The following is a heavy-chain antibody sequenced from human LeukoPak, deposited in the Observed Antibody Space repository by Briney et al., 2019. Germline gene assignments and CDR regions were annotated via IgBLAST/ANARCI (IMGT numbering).Heavy chain of an antibody. CDR2: ISSSSSYI. V-gene: IGHV3-21*01. CDR1: GFTFSSCS. Sequence: GGSLRLSCAASGFTFSSCSMNWVRQAPGKGLEWVSSISSSSSYIYYADSVKGRFTISRDNARNSLYLQMNSLRAEDTAVYYCARDYYGDYVFDYWGQGTLVTVSS. J-gene: IGHJ4*02. CDR3: ARDYYGDYVFDY. D-gene: IGHD4-17*01.